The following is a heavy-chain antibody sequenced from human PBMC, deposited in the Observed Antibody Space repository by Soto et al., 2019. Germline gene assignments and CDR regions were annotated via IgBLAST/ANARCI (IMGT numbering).Heavy chain of an antibody. D-gene: IGHD6-13*01. J-gene: IGHJ6*02. CDR1: GYNFTRFG. Sequence: QFQLVQSGAEVKKPGASVKVSCKDSGYNFTRFGISWVRQAPGHGLEWMGWMGAHSGHTRQAQKFQGRLTMTTDATMNTDYIDLRCMTSDDTALYYWGREGQQLDQEDYDQFNGMDAWGQGTTVIVSS. CDR3: GREGQQLDQEDYDQFNGMDA. CDR2: MGAHSGHT. V-gene: IGHV1-18*01.